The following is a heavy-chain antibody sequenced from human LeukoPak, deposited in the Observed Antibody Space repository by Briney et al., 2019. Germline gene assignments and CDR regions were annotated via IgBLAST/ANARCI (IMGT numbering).Heavy chain of an antibody. V-gene: IGHV1-8*01. D-gene: IGHD1-14*01. CDR1: GYTFSTYE. J-gene: IGHJ5*02. CDR3: TRGPRNDP. Sequence: RGASVKVSCKTSGYTFSTYEINWVRQAAGQGLEWMGWMHPHSGDTDYAQKFQGRVTMTRDTSINTVYMELSSLRSEDTAVYYCTRGPRNDPWGQGTLVTVSS. CDR2: MHPHSGDT.